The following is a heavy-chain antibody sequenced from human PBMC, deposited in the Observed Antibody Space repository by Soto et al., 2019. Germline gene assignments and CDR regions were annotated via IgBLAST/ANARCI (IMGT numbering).Heavy chain of an antibody. V-gene: IGHV2-5*02. Sequence: QITLKESGPTLVKPTQTLTLTCTFSGFSLSTRGVGVGWIRQPPGKALEWLALIYWDDDKRYSPSLKSRLTSTKDNSKNPVDITMAHMDPVGTTTYYCSHARPPYCYDGMGVWGQGTTVTVSS. CDR2: IYWDDDK. CDR3: SHARPPYCYDGMGV. J-gene: IGHJ6*02. CDR1: GFSLSTRGVG.